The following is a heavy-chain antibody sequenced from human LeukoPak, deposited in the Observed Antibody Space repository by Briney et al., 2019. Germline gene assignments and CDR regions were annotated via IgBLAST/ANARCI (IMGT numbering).Heavy chain of an antibody. D-gene: IGHD1-26*01. CDR1: GYTLTELS. J-gene: IGHJ3*02. V-gene: IGHV1-24*01. CDR2: FDPEDGVT. CDR3: ATPYGIVGADDAFDI. Sequence: GASVKVSCKVSGYTLTELSMHWVRQAPGKGLEWMGGFDPEDGVTIYAQKFQGRVTMTEDTSTDTAYMELSSLRSEDTAVYYCATPYGIVGADDAFDIWGQGTMVTVSS.